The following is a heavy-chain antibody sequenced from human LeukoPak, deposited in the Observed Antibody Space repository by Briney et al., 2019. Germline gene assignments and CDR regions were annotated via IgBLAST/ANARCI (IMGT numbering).Heavy chain of an antibody. D-gene: IGHD5-12*01. CDR2: IYYSGST. J-gene: IGHJ4*02. CDR3: ARDRGGWLRPYFDS. V-gene: IGHV4-39*02. Sequence: SETLSLTCTVSGGSISSSSYYWGWIRQPPGKGLEWIGSIYYSGSTYYNPSLKSRVTISVDTSKNQFSLKLSSVTAADTAVYYCARDRGGWLRPYFDSWGQGTLVTVSS. CDR1: GGSISSSSYY.